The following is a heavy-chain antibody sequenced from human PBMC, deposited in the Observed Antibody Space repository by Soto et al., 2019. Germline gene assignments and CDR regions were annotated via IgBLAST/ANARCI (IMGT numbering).Heavy chain of an antibody. D-gene: IGHD3-9*01. V-gene: IGHV3-30*18. CDR2: ISYDGSNK. CDR3: AEGDSWYYDIWTGTRPLGY. J-gene: IGHJ4*02. CDR1: GFTFSSYG. Sequence: QVQLVESGGGVVQPGRSLRLSCAASGFTFSSYGMHWVRQAPGKGLEWVAVISYDGSNKYYADSVKGRFTITRDNSKNTLYLQMNSLRAEDTAVYDCAEGDSWYYDIWTGTRPLGYWGPGTLVTVSS.